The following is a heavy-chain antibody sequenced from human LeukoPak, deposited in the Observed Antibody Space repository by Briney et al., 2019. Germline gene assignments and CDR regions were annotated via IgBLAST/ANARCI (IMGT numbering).Heavy chain of an antibody. CDR1: GFTFSSYG. J-gene: IGHJ4*02. CDR2: IKQDGSEK. CDR3: AGGKSNLVY. V-gene: IGHV3-7*04. Sequence: GGSLRLSCAASGFTFSSYGMSWVRQAPGKGLAWVANIKQDGSEKYYVDSVKGRFTISRDNAKNSLYLQMNSLRAEDTAVYYCAGGKSNLVYWGQGTLVTVSS.